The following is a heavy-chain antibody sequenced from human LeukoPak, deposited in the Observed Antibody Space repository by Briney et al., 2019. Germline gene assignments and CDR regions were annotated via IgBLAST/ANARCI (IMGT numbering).Heavy chain of an antibody. CDR1: GGSISSGDYY. CDR3: ASFLTTEGYYYYGMDV. Sequence: SETLSLTCTVSGGSISSGDYYWSWIRQPPGKGLEWIGYIYYSGSTYYNPSLKSRVTISVDTSKNQFSLKLSSVTAADTAVYYCASFLTTEGYYYYGMDVWGQGTTVTVSS. V-gene: IGHV4-30-4*01. D-gene: IGHD4/OR15-4a*01. J-gene: IGHJ6*02. CDR2: IYYSGST.